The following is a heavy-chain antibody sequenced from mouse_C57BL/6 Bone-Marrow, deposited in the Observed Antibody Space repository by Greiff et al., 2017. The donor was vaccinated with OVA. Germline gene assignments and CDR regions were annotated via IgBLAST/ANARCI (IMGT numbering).Heavy chain of an antibody. D-gene: IGHD1-1*01. CDR3: ARSHYYGSSLWYFDV. CDR1: GYTFTDYY. Sequence: EVQLQQSGPELVKPGASVKISCKASGYTFTDYYMNWVKQSHGKSLEWIGDINPNNGGTSYNQKFKGKATLTVDKSSSTAYMELRSLTSEDSAVYYCARSHYYGSSLWYFDVWGTGTTVTVSS. V-gene: IGHV1-26*01. J-gene: IGHJ1*03. CDR2: INPNNGGT.